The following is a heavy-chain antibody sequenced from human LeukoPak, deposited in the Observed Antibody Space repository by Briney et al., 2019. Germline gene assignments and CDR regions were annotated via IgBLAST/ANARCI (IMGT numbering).Heavy chain of an antibody. V-gene: IGHV1-8*01. D-gene: IGHD3-22*01. J-gene: IGHJ4*02. Sequence: ASVKVSCKASGYTFTSYDINRVRQATGQGLEWMGWMNPNSGNTGYAQKFQGRVTMTRNTSISTAYMELSSLRSEDTAVYYCAREIGYYYDSSGYYYNLEYWGQGTLVTVSS. CDR3: AREIGYYYDSSGYYYNLEY. CDR2: MNPNSGNT. CDR1: GYTFTSYD.